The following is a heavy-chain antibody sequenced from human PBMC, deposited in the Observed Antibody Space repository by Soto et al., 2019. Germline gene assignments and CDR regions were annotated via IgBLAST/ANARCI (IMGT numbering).Heavy chain of an antibody. J-gene: IGHJ4*02. V-gene: IGHV3-30-3*01. D-gene: IGHD6-19*01. CDR3: AREPYSSGPFFDY. Sequence: LRLSCAASGFTFSSYAMHWVRQAPGKGLEWVAVISYDGSNKYYADSVKGRFTISRDNSKNTLYLQMNSLRAEDTAVYYCAREPYSSGPFFDYWGQGTLVTVSS. CDR2: ISYDGSNK. CDR1: GFTFSSYA.